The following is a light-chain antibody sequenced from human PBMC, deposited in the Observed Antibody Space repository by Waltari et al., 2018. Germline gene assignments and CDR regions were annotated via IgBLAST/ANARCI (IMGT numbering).Light chain of an antibody. CDR3: AAWDDSLNGVV. V-gene: IGLV1-44*01. CDR1: SSKIGSTT. CDR2: SNN. Sequence: QSVLTQPTSASGTPGQRVTISCSGSSSKIGSTTVNWYQQLPGTAPKLLIYSNNQRPSGVPDRFSGSKSGTSASLAISGLQSEDEADYYCAAWDDSLNGVVFGGGTKLTVL. J-gene: IGLJ2*01.